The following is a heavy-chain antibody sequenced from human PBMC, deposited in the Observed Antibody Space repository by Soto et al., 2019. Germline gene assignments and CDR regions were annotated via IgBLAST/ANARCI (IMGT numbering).Heavy chain of an antibody. J-gene: IGHJ3*02. V-gene: IGHV3-66*01. D-gene: IGHD1-26*01. CDR1: GFTVSSNY. CDR2: IYSGGST. CDR3: ATLLYADAFDI. Sequence: GGSLRLSCAASGFTVSSNYMSWVRQAPGKGLEWVSVIYSGGSTYYADSVKGRFTISRDNSKNTLYLQMNSLRAEDTAVYYCATLLYADAFDIWGQGTMVTVSS.